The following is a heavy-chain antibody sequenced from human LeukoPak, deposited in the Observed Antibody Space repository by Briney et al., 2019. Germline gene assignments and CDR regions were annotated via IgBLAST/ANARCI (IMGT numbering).Heavy chain of an antibody. D-gene: IGHD3-10*01. CDR1: GGSFSGYY. CDR2: INHSGST. J-gene: IGHJ6*02. V-gene: IGHV4-34*01. Sequence: SETLSLTCAVYGGSFSGYYWSWIRQPPGKGLEWIGEINHSGSTNYNPSLKSRVTISVDTSKNQFSLKLSSVTAADTAVYYCARGGGSGSYYKRHPHYYYGMDVWGQGTTVTVSS. CDR3: ARGGGSGSYYKRHPHYYYGMDV.